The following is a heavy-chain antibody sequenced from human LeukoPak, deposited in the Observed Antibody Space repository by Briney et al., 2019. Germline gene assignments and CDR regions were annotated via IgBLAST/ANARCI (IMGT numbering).Heavy chain of an antibody. Sequence: KASETLSLTCAVSGGSISSYYWSWIRQPPGKGLEWIGYIYYSGSTNYNPSLKSRVTISVDTSKNPFSLKLSSVTAADTAVYYCARHRRQSSGWYYFDYWGQGTLVTVSS. CDR2: IYYSGST. V-gene: IGHV4-59*08. D-gene: IGHD6-19*01. J-gene: IGHJ4*02. CDR1: GGSISSYY. CDR3: ARHRRQSSGWYYFDY.